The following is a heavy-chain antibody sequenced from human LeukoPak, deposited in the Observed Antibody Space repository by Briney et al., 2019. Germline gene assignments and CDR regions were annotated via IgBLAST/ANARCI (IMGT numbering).Heavy chain of an antibody. Sequence: SETLSLTCTVSGGSVSSNGYYWGWIRQPPGKGLEWIGSIYYSARTYYNPSLKSRVTISVDTSKNQFSLKLSSVTAADTAVYYCARVGYSSSIDYWGQGTLVTVSS. D-gene: IGHD6-6*01. CDR2: IYYSART. J-gene: IGHJ4*02. CDR3: ARVGYSSSIDY. CDR1: GGSVSSNGYY. V-gene: IGHV4-39*07.